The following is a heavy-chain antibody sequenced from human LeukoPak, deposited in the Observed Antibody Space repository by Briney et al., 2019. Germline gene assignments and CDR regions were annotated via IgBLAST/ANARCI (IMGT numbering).Heavy chain of an antibody. CDR2: FSVSGGST. CDR3: AKGAEEVLWFGELMPHFDY. CDR1: GFTFSTYA. V-gene: IGHV3-23*01. Sequence: PGGSLRLSCAASGFTFSTYAISRVPQAPGQGLEWVSAFSVSGGSTYYADSVKGRFTISRDNSKNTLYLQMNSLRAEDTAVYYCAKGAEEVLWFGELMPHFDYWGQGTLVTVSS. D-gene: IGHD3-10*01. J-gene: IGHJ4*02.